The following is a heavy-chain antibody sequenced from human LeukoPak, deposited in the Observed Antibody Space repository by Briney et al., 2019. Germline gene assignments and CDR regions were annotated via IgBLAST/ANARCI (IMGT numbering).Heavy chain of an antibody. Sequence: PGGSLRLSCTADEFTFSYSYMSWVRQPPGTGLEWVASIKQDGSEKYYVDSVKGRFTISRDNAKNSLFLQMSSLKAEDAAVYYCAREAVHDFFQYHPWYFDLWGRGTLVTVSS. CDR2: IKQDGSEK. CDR1: EFTFSYSY. V-gene: IGHV3-7*01. CDR3: AREAVHDFFQYHPWYFDL. D-gene: IGHD3-3*01. J-gene: IGHJ2*01.